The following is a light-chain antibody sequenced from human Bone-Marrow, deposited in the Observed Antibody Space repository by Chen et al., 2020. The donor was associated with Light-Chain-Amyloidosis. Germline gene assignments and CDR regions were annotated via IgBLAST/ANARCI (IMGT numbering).Light chain of an antibody. CDR3: QSADSSGTYEVI. CDR1: ALPTKY. CDR2: RDT. V-gene: IGLV3-25*03. J-gene: IGLJ2*01. Sequence: SYELTQPPSVSVSPGQTARITRSGDALPTKYAYWYQKKPGQAPGLVIHRDTERPSGIAERFSGSSSGTTATLTISGVQAEDEADYHCQSADSSGTYEVIFGGGTKLTVL.